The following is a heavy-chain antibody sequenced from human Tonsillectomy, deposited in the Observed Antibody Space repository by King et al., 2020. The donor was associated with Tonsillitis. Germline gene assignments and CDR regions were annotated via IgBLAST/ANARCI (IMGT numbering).Heavy chain of an antibody. CDR3: ARRSVRWGDAYDI. D-gene: IGHD5-24*01. J-gene: IGHJ3*02. V-gene: IGHV3-74*01. Sequence: VQLVESGGGLVQPGGSLILSCAASGFTFSNYWMHWVRQAPGKGLVWVSRINSDGSSTSDADSVKGLFTISRDNAKNTMYLQMNRLRVEDTAVYNCARRSVRWGDAYDIWGQGTMVTVSS. CDR1: GFTFSNYW. CDR2: INSDGSST.